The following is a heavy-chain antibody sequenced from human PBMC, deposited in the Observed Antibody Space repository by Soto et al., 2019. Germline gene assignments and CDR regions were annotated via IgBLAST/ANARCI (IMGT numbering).Heavy chain of an antibody. Sequence: GGSLRLSCATSGFTFSSFDMDWVRQAPGKGLEWVSSIHRASTYIYYADSVRGRFTISRDNAKSSLYLQMNSLTVEDTAVYYCARRAVTTYHFFDYWRQGA. D-gene: IGHD4-17*01. V-gene: IGHV3-21*06. CDR1: GFTFSSFD. CDR3: ARRAVTTYHFFDY. J-gene: IGHJ4*02. CDR2: IHRASTYI.